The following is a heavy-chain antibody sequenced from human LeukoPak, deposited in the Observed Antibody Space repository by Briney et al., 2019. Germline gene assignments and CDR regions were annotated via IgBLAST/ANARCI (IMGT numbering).Heavy chain of an antibody. J-gene: IGHJ4*02. CDR2: ISGSGGST. CDR3: AKEGDSSGYLYYFDY. D-gene: IGHD3-22*01. V-gene: IGHV3-23*01. CDR1: GFTFSSYA. Sequence: GGSLLLSCAASGFTFSSYAMSWVRPAPGKGLGWVSAISGSGGSTYYADSVKGRFTISRDNSKNTLYLQMNSLRAEDTAVYYCAKEGDSSGYLYYFDYWGQGTLVTVSS.